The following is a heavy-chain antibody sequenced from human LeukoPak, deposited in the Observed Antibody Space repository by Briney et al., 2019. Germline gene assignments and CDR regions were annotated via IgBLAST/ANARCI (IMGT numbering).Heavy chain of an antibody. CDR1: GGTFSSYA. CDR2: IIPIFGTA. Sequence: ASVKVSCKDSGGTFSSYAISWVRQAPGQGLEWMGGIIPIFGTANYAQKFQGRVTITADESTSTAYMELSSLRSEDTAVYYCASESDSSSWYGNWFDPWGQGTLVTVSS. CDR3: ASESDSSSWYGNWFDP. V-gene: IGHV1-69*13. J-gene: IGHJ5*02. D-gene: IGHD6-13*01.